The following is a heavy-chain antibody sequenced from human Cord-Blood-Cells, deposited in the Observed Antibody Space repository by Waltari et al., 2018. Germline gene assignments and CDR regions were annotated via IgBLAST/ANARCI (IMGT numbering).Heavy chain of an antibody. J-gene: IGHJ4*02. V-gene: IGHV2-5*01. D-gene: IGHD7-27*01. CDR3: AHRGYWGRGPQTYYFDY. Sequence: QITLKESGPTLVKPTQTLTLTCTFSGFSLSTSGVGVGWIRQPPGKALEWLALIYWNDDKRYSPSLKSRLTITKDTSKNQGVLTMTNMDPVDTATYYCAHRGYWGRGPQTYYFDYWGQGTLVTVSS. CDR2: IYWNDDK. CDR1: GFSLSTSGVG.